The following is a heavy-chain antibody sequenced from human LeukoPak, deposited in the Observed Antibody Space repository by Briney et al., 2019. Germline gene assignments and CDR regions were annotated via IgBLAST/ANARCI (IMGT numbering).Heavy chain of an antibody. CDR3: ASRRLQSPYSY. J-gene: IGHJ4*02. CDR1: GVSFSGYY. D-gene: IGHD4-11*01. Sequence: SETLSLTCAVYGVSFSGYYWSWIRQPPGKGLEWIGEINHSGSTNYNPSLKSRVTISVDTSKNQFSLKLSSVTAADTAVYYCASRRLQSPYSYWGQGTLVTVSS. V-gene: IGHV4-34*01. CDR2: INHSGST.